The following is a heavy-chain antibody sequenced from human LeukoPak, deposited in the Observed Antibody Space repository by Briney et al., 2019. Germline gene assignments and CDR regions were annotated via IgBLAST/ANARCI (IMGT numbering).Heavy chain of an antibody. CDR1: GFTFRDYW. D-gene: IGHD3-16*02. J-gene: IGHJ3*02. CDR3: ARDYVWGSYRYPHAFDI. Sequence: PGGSLRLSCAASGFTFRDYWMTWVRQAPGKGLEWVANIKQDGSEKYYVDSVKGRFTISRDNAKNSLYLQMNSLRAEDTAVYYCARDYVWGSYRYPHAFDIWGQGTMVTVSS. CDR2: IKQDGSEK. V-gene: IGHV3-7*01.